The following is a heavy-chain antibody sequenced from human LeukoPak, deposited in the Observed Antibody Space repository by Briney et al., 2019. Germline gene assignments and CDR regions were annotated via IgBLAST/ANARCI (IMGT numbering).Heavy chain of an antibody. CDR3: AREQHHFDY. J-gene: IGHJ4*02. V-gene: IGHV4-39*01. CDR2: IYYSGST. Sequence: SETLSLTCTVSGGSISSSSYYWGWIRQPPGKGLEWIGSIYYSGSTYYNPSLKSRVTISVDTSKNQFSLKLSSVIAADTAVYYCAREQHHFDYWGRGTLVTVSS. CDR1: GGSISSSSYY. D-gene: IGHD6-13*01.